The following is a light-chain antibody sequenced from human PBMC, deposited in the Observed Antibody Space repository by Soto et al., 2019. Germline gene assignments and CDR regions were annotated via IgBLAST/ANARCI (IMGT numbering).Light chain of an antibody. CDR3: QQRSNWPLT. Sequence: EIVLTQSPATLSLSPGERATLSCRASQGISSYLAWYQQKAGQAPRLLIYDASHRATGIPARFSGSGSGTDFTLTISSLEPEDFAVYYCQQRSNWPLTFGGGTKGDIK. J-gene: IGKJ4*01. CDR1: QGISSY. CDR2: DAS. V-gene: IGKV3-11*01.